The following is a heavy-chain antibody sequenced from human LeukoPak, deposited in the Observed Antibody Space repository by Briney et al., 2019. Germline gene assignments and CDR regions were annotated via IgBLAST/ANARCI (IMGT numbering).Heavy chain of an antibody. J-gene: IGHJ5*02. Sequence: PSETLSLTCTVSGGSISSYYWSWIRQPAGKGLEWIGRIYTSGTTNYNPSLKSRVTMSVDTSKNQFSLKLNSVTAADTAVYYCARGLSVSFFSWFDPWGQGTLVTVSS. CDR1: GGSISSYY. CDR2: IYTSGTT. V-gene: IGHV4-4*07. D-gene: IGHD2/OR15-2a*01. CDR3: ARGLSVSFFSWFDP.